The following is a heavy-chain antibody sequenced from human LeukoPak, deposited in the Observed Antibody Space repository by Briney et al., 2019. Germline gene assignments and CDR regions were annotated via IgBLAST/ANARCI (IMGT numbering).Heavy chain of an antibody. V-gene: IGHV3-74*01. CDR2: ISTDGNNT. D-gene: IGHD6-6*01. Sequence: RGSLRLSCAASGFTFSAYWMHWVRQVPGKGLVWVSRISTDGNNTNYADSVKGRFTISRDNAKNTLYLQMNSLRAEDTAVYYCVREYTSSSGRSFDYWGQGTLVTVSS. J-gene: IGHJ4*02. CDR3: VREYTSSSGRSFDY. CDR1: GFTFSAYW.